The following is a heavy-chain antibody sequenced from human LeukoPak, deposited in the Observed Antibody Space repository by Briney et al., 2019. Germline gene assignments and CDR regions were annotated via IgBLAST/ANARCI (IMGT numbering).Heavy chain of an antibody. Sequence: SETLSLTCTVSGDSMNSSSFYWGWIRQPPEKGLEWIGTIYHGGSTDSYTGRTYYKSSLKSRVTISVDTSKNQFSLKLSSVTAADTAVYYCARAYGAKTWGPYIYYYYYMDVWGKGTTVTISS. CDR2: IYHGGSTD. V-gene: IGHV4-39*07. J-gene: IGHJ6*03. CDR3: ARAYGAKTWGPYIYYYYYMDV. CDR1: GDSMNSSSFY. D-gene: IGHD4-17*01.